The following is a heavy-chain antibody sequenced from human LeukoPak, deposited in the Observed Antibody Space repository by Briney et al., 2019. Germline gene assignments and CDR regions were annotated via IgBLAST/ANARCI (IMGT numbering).Heavy chain of an antibody. CDR1: GYTFTSSD. D-gene: IGHD6-13*01. CDR3: ARGRAGLASAGTYDF. Sequence: ASVKVSCKASGYTFTSSDINWVRQAPAQGLEWMGWMNPNSGKTGSARKFQGRVAMTKNISISTAYIEVSSLGYEDTSTYYCARGRAGLASAGTYDFWGQGTLITVSS. J-gene: IGHJ4*02. CDR2: MNPNSGKT. V-gene: IGHV1-8*01.